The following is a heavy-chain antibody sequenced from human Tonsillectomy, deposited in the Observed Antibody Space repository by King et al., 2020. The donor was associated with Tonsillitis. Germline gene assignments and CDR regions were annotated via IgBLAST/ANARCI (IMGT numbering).Heavy chain of an antibody. CDR1: GGSISSSDCY. J-gene: IGHJ4*02. CDR2: VFYSGNT. D-gene: IGHD5-12*01. V-gene: IGHV4-39*01. CDR3: ARLSRDVASRPPLPGGYLYYFDY. Sequence: QLQESGPGLVKPSETLSLTCTVSGGSISSSDCYWGWIRQPPGKGLEWVGNVFYSGNTYYNPSLKSRVTISADTSKNQFSLNLSSVTPADTAVYYCARLSRDVASRPPLPGGYLYYFDYWGQGTLVTVSS.